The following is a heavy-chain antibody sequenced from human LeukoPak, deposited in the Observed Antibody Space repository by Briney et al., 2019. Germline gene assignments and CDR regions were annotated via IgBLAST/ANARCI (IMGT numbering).Heavy chain of an antibody. J-gene: IGHJ4*02. D-gene: IGHD5-18*01. CDR1: GFTFSDYW. CDR2: INTDGTST. Sequence: PGGSLRLPCAASGFTFSDYWMHWVRQAPGKGLVWVSRINTDGTSTKYADSVKGRFTISRDNTRNTVYLQMNSLRAEDTAVYYCARARYSYTGIIDYWGQGTLVTVSS. CDR3: ARARYSYTGIIDY. V-gene: IGHV3-74*01.